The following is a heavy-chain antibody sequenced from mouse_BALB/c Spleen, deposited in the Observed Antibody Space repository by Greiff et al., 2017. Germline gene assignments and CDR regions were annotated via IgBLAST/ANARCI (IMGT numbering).Heavy chain of an antibody. J-gene: IGHJ3*01. D-gene: IGHD2-4*01. V-gene: IGHV5-12-1*01. CDR2: ISSGGGST. CDR1: GFAFSSYD. CDR3: ARRGYDYEGLAWFAY. Sequence: EVQRVESGGGLVKPGGSLKLSCAASGFAFSSYDMSWVRQTPEKRLEWVAYISSGGGSTYYPDTVKGRFTISRDNAKNTLYLQMSSLKSEDTAMYYCARRGYDYEGLAWFAYGGQGTLVTVSA.